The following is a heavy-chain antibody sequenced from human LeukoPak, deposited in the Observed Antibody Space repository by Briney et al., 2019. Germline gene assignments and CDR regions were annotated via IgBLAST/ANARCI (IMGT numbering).Heavy chain of an antibody. Sequence: GGSLRLSCVTSGFTVSSNYMTWVRHAPAKGLEWGSVLYYGGTTYSADSLTVRFTISRDNTKNTVILHMNSLRADDTAVYYCARGDSVYINWGQGTMVTVSS. CDR1: GFTVSSNY. J-gene: IGHJ4*02. D-gene: IGHD5/OR15-5a*01. V-gene: IGHV3-53*01. CDR2: LYYGGTT. CDR3: ARGDSVYIN.